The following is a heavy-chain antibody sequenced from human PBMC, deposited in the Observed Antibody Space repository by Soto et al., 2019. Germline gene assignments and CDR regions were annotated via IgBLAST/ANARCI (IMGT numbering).Heavy chain of an antibody. Sequence: SETLSLTCTVSGGSISSGDYYWSWIRQPPGKGLEWIGYIYYSGSTYYNPSLKSRVTISVDTSKNQFSLKLSSVTAADTAVYYCARSDYYGSRYFDLWGRGTLATVSS. CDR3: ARSDYYGSRYFDL. CDR1: GGSISSGDYY. J-gene: IGHJ2*01. V-gene: IGHV4-30-4*01. CDR2: IYYSGST. D-gene: IGHD3-10*01.